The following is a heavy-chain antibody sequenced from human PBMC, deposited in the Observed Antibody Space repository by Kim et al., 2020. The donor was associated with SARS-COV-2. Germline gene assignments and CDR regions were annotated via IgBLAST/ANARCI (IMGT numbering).Heavy chain of an antibody. Sequence: SETLSLTCTVSGGSISSYYWSWIRQPPGKGLEWIGYIYYSGSTNYNPSLKSRVTISVDTSKNQFSLKLSSVTAADTAVYYCARGKEWRDYYYYYGMDVWG. CDR1: GGSISSYY. CDR3: ARGKEWRDYYYYYGMDV. V-gene: IGHV4-59*01. CDR2: IYYSGST. D-gene: IGHD3-3*01. J-gene: IGHJ6*01.